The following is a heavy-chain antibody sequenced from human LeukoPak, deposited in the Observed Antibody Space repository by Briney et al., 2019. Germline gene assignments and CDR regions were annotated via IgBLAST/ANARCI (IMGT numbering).Heavy chain of an antibody. CDR1: GGTFSSYA. CDR2: IIPILGIA. J-gene: IGHJ4*02. CDR3: ARVTYYYDSYGFGY. V-gene: IGHV1-69*04. Sequence: ASVKVSCKASGGTFSSYAISWVRQAPGQGLEWMGRIIPILGIANYAQKFQGRVTITADKSMSTAYMELSSLRSEDTAVYYCARVTYYYDSYGFGYWGQGTLVTVSS. D-gene: IGHD3-22*01.